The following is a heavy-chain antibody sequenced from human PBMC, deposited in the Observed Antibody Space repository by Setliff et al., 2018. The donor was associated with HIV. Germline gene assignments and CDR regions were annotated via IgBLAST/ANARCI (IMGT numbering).Heavy chain of an antibody. CDR1: GYTFTDYY. Sequence: SCKASGYTFTDYYMHWVRQAPGKGLEWMGRVDPEDGETIYAEKFQGRVTITADTSTDTAYMELSSLRSEDTAVYYCATAGIAAAGENYMDVWGKGTTVTVSS. V-gene: IGHV1-69-2*01. CDR3: ATAGIAAAGENYMDV. D-gene: IGHD6-13*01. CDR2: VDPEDGET. J-gene: IGHJ6*03.